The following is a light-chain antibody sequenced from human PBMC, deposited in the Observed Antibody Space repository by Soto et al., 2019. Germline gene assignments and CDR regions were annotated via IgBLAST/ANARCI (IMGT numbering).Light chain of an antibody. Sequence: QLVLTQPPSASGTPGQRVTISCSGSSSNIGSNAVNWYQQLPGTAPKLLIYSNDQRPSGVPDRFSGSESGTSASLAISGLHSEDEADSYCAAWDDSLNGWVFGGGTKLTVL. CDR2: SND. CDR1: SSNIGSNA. V-gene: IGLV1-44*01. J-gene: IGLJ3*02. CDR3: AAWDDSLNGWV.